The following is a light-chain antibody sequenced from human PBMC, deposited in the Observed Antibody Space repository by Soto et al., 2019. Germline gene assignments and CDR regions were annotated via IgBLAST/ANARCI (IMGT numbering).Light chain of an antibody. CDR1: QSVSSY. Sequence: EIVLPQSPATLSLSPGERATLSCRASQSVSSYLAWYQQKPGQAPRLLIYDASNRATGIPARFSGSRSGTDFTRTISSLEPEDFAVYYCQQRSNWPLTFGGGTKVDI. CDR3: QQRSNWPLT. V-gene: IGKV3-11*01. CDR2: DAS. J-gene: IGKJ4*01.